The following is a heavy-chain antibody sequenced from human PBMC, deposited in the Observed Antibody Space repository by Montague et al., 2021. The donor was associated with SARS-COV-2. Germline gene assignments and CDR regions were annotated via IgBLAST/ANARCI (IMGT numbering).Heavy chain of an antibody. Sequence: PALVKPTQTLTLTCTFSGFSLSTSGMCVSWIRQPPGKALEWLARXDRDDDKYYSTSLKTRLTISKDTSKNQVVLTMTNMDPVDTATYYCAREIAAAGPALDYWGQGTLVTVSS. D-gene: IGHD6-13*01. CDR3: AREIAAAGPALDY. J-gene: IGHJ4*01. CDR2: XDRDDDK. V-gene: IGHV2-70*11. CDR1: GFSLSTSGMC.